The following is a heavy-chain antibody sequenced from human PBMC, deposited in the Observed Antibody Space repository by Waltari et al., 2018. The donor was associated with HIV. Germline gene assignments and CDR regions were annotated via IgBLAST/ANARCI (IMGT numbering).Heavy chain of an antibody. CDR3: ASARETMGVDFDF. CDR1: GGSFTSDS. V-gene: IGHV1-69*08. Sequence: QVQLVQSGTAVRTPGSSVKVSCKASGGSFTSDSIHWVRQAPGQGLEWMGRVIPMSGTAMKAQKFQARVTISADKSTTTAYMELTSLRTEDTAVYYCASARETMGVDFDFWGQGTLVTVSS. D-gene: IGHD3-10*01. J-gene: IGHJ4*02. CDR2: VIPMSGTA.